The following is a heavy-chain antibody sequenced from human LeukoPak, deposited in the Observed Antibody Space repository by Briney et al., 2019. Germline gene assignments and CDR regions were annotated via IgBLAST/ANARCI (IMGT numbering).Heavy chain of an antibody. CDR2: IYHSGST. J-gene: IGHJ6*02. CDR1: GGSISSGGYS. V-gene: IGHV4-30-2*01. D-gene: IGHD7-27*01. Sequence: SQTLSLTCAVSGGSISSGGYSWSWIRQPPGKGLEWIGYIYHSGSTYYNPSLKSRVTISVDTSKNQFSLKLSSVTAADTAVYYCARDRSLNWAPYDYYGTDVWGQGTTVTVSS. CDR3: ARDRSLNWAPYDYYGTDV.